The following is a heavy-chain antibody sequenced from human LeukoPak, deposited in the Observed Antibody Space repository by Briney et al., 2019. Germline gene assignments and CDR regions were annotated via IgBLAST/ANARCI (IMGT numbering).Heavy chain of an antibody. CDR1: GGTFSSYA. CDR3: ARGGGNYRLLDY. V-gene: IGHV1-69*04. J-gene: IGHJ4*02. D-gene: IGHD1-26*01. CDR2: IIPILGIA. Sequence: ASVKVSRKASGGTFSSYAISWVRQAPGQGLEWMGRIIPILGIANYAQKFQGRVTITADKSTSTAYMELSSLRSEDTAVYYCARGGGNYRLLDYWGQGTLVTVSS.